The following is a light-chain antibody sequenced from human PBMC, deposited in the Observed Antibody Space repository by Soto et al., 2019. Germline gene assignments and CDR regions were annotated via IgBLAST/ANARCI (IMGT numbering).Light chain of an antibody. CDR2: EVS. CDR1: QSLLHITGETF. Sequence: DVVMTQPPLSLSVAPGQPASISCKSSQSLLHITGETFLVWYLQKPGQSPQLLIYEVSTRVSGVPDRFSGSGSGTDFTLEISRVETDDVGIYYCMQSTQLPPTFGQGTRLEIK. CDR3: MQSTQLPPT. V-gene: IGKV2D-29*02. J-gene: IGKJ5*01.